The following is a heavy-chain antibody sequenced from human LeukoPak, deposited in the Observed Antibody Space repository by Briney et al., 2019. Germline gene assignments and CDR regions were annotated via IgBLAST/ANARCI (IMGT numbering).Heavy chain of an antibody. CDR2: IGVRSNYI. CDR3: VRLRRNSDTSGFYYYYDF. V-gene: IGHV3-21*01. J-gene: IGHJ4*02. D-gene: IGHD3-22*01. Sequence: GGSLRLSCVASGYTFSSYSINWVRQAPGKGLEWVSSIGVRSNYIYYADSVRGRFSISRDDARDSLYLQMNSLRAEDTAVYYCVRLRRNSDTSGFYYYYDFWGQGTLVTVSS. CDR1: GYTFSSYS.